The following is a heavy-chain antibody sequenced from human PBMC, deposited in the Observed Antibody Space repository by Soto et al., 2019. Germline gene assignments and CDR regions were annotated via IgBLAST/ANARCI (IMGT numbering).Heavy chain of an antibody. CDR2: ISYDGSNK. Sequence: LRLSCAASGFTFSSYGMHWVRQAPGKGLEWVALISYDGSNKYYVDSVKGRFTITRDNSKNMLFLQMNSLRAEDTALYYCAKDSTVTTSLYSYYYGLDVWGQGTTVTVSS. V-gene: IGHV3-30*18. J-gene: IGHJ6*02. D-gene: IGHD4-17*01. CDR3: AKDSTVTTSLYSYYYGLDV. CDR1: GFTFSSYG.